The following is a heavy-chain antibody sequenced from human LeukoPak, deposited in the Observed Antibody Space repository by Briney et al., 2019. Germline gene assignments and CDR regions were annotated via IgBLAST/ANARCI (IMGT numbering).Heavy chain of an antibody. CDR1: GYTFTGYY. D-gene: IGHD2-15*01. Sequence: ASVKVSCKASGYTFTGYYMHWVRQAPGQGLEWMGWISAYNGNTNYAQKLQGRVTMTTDTSTSTAYMELRSLRSDDTAVYYCARDPQGYCSGGSCYPLGYYYYYMDVWGKGTTVTVSS. V-gene: IGHV1-18*04. CDR3: ARDPQGYCSGGSCYPLGYYYYYMDV. CDR2: ISAYNGNT. J-gene: IGHJ6*03.